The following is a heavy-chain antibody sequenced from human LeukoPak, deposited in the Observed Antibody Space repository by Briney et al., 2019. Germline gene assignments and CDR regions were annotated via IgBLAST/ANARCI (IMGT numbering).Heavy chain of an antibody. CDR3: ARDGSWYDYGDYGCY. V-gene: IGHV3-23*01. Sequence: GGSLRLSCAASGFTFSNYWMSWVCQAPGKGLEWVSAISGSGGSTYYADSVKGRFTISRDNSKNTLYLQMNSLRAEDTAVYYCARDGSWYDYGDYGCYWGQGTLVTVSS. CDR1: GFTFSNYW. CDR2: ISGSGGST. J-gene: IGHJ4*02. D-gene: IGHD4-17*01.